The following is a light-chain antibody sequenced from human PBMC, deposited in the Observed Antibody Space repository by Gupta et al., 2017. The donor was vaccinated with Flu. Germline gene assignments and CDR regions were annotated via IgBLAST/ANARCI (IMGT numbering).Light chain of an antibody. Sequence: GERATLSCTASQSVSSTLAWYQQKPGQAPRLLIHGASTRATGIPARFSGSGSGTEFTLTISSLQSEDFAVYYCEQYSNWPLTFGQGTTVEIK. CDR3: EQYSNWPLT. CDR1: QSVSST. V-gene: IGKV3-15*01. CDR2: GAS. J-gene: IGKJ1*01.